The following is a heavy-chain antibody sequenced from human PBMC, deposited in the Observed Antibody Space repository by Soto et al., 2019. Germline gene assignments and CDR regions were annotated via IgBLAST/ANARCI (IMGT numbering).Heavy chain of an antibody. CDR3: ARDDRGYCSNHVGY. D-gene: IGHD6-13*01. Sequence: GGSLRLSCAASGFTFSSYSMNWVRQAPGKGLEWVSSISSSSSYIYYADSVKGRFTISRDNAKNSLYLQMNSLRAEDTAVYYCARDDRGYCSNHVGYWGQGTLVTVSS. V-gene: IGHV3-21*01. J-gene: IGHJ4*02. CDR1: GFTFSSYS. CDR2: ISSSSSYI.